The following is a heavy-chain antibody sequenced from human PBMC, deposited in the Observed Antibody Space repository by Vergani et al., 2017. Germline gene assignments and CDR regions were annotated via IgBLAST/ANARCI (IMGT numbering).Heavy chain of an antibody. CDR3: ARGRKRGYCSSTSCFYWFDP. D-gene: IGHD2-2*01. J-gene: IGHJ5*02. CDR1: GYTFTSYD. Sequence: QVQLVQSGSELKKPGASVKVSCKASGYTFTSYDINWVRQATGQGLEWMGWMNPNSGNTGYAQKFQGRVTMTRNTSISTAYMELSSLRSEDTAVYYCARGRKRGYCSSTSCFYWFDPWGQGTLVTVSS. CDR2: MNPNSGNT. V-gene: IGHV1-8*01.